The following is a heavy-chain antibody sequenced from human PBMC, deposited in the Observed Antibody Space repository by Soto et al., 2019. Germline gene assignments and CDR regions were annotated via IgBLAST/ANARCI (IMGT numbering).Heavy chain of an antibody. CDR1: GFTFSSYA. Sequence: GGSLRLSCAASGFTFSSYAMHWVRQAPGKGLEWVAVISYDGSNKYYADSVKGRFTISRDNSKNTLYLQMNSLRAEDTAVYYCARDTPGYSSSWYTAENPIGVDYWGQGTLVTVSS. J-gene: IGHJ4*02. D-gene: IGHD6-13*01. V-gene: IGHV3-30-3*01. CDR3: ARDTPGYSSSWYTAENPIGVDY. CDR2: ISYDGSNK.